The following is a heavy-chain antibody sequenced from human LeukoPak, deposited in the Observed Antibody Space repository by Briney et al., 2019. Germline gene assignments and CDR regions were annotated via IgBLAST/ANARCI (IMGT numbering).Heavy chain of an antibody. D-gene: IGHD2-15*01. V-gene: IGHV4-39*01. CDR3: ASFVVVIAAYD. CDR1: GDSISSTSYY. J-gene: IGHJ4*02. CDR2: IYNSGTT. Sequence: KPSETLSLTCTVSGDSISSTSYYWDWIRQPPGKGLEWIGSIYNSGTTYYNPSLKSRVTISVDTSKNQFSLKLSSVTAADTAVYYCASFVVVIAAYDWGQGTLVTVSS.